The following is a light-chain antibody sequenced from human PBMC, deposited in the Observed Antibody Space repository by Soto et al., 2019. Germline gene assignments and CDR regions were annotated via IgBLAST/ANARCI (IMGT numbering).Light chain of an antibody. CDR2: DAS. J-gene: IGKJ5*01. V-gene: IGKV3-20*01. CDR1: QILSSNK. CDR3: QHYDTSIT. Sequence: EVVLTQSPGTLSLSPRERATLSCRASQILSSNKPAWHQHKPGQAPRLLIFDASRRATGIPDRFSGGGAGTDFTLTISRLEPEDFAVYYCQHYDTSITFGQGTRLEIK.